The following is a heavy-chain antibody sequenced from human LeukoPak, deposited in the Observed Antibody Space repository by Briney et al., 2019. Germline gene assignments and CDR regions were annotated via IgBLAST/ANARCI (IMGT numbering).Heavy chain of an antibody. J-gene: IGHJ5*02. CDR1: GGSISSYY. D-gene: IGHD3-10*01. Sequence: SETLSVTCIVSGGSISSYYWSWIRQPPGKGLEWIGYIYSSGSTNYNPSLKSRVTISVDTSKNQFSLKLSSVTAADTAVYYCARRDNYYGSGSWFDPWGQGTLVTVSS. CDR2: IYSSGST. V-gene: IGHV4-4*09. CDR3: ARRDNYYGSGSWFDP.